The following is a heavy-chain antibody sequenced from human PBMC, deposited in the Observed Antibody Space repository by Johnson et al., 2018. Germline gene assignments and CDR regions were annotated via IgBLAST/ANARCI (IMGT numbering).Heavy chain of an antibody. CDR2: ISWNRGSI. V-gene: IGHV3-9*01. D-gene: IGHD3-22*01. Sequence: VQLVQSGGGLVQPGRSLRLSCAASGFTFDDYAMHWVRQAPGKGLEWVSGISWNRGSIGYADSVKGRFTISRDNAKNSLYLQMNRLRAEDTAVYYCAKVTGGSGYLPPPEYVQHWGQGTLVTVSS. CDR3: AKVTGGSGYLPPPEYVQH. J-gene: IGHJ1*01. CDR1: GFTFDDYA.